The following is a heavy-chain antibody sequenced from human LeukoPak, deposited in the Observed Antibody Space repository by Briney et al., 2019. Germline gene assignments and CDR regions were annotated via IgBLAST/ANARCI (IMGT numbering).Heavy chain of an antibody. Sequence: ASVKVSCKASGGTFSSYAISWVRQAPGQGLEWMGGIIPIFGTADYAQKFQGRVTITADESTSTAYMELSSLRSEDTAVYYCSYGETPFDYWGQGTLVTVSS. D-gene: IGHD4-17*01. V-gene: IGHV1-69*13. CDR1: GGTFSSYA. CDR2: IIPIFGTA. J-gene: IGHJ4*02. CDR3: SYGETPFDY.